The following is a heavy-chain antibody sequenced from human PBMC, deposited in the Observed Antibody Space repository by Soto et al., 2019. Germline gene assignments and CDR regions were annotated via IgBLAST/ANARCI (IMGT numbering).Heavy chain of an antibody. CDR1: GFTFSSYT. Sequence: PGGSLRLSCAVTGFTFSSYTMSWVRQAPGKGLQWVAVIRFDGSNIHYADSVKGRFTISRDNSKNTLYLQMNSLRVEDTALYYCARDGVGSVAFRGYLDYWGKGSLVPVAS. J-gene: IGHJ4*02. D-gene: IGHD6-19*01. CDR3: ARDGVGSVAFRGYLDY. V-gene: IGHV3-33*08. CDR2: IRFDGSNI.